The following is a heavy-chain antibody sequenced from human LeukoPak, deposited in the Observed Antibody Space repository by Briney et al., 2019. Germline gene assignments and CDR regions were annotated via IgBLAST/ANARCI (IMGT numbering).Heavy chain of an antibody. CDR2: ISYDGSNK. D-gene: IGHD4-17*01. J-gene: IGHJ6*03. Sequence: GGSLRLSCAASGFTFSSYAMHWVRQAPGKGLEWVAVISYDGSNKYYADSVKGRFTISRDNSKNTLYLQMNSLRAEDTAVYYCARDCDDYGDYVGENYYYYYMDVWGKGTTVTVSS. V-gene: IGHV3-30*01. CDR1: GFTFSSYA. CDR3: ARDCDDYGDYVGENYYYYYMDV.